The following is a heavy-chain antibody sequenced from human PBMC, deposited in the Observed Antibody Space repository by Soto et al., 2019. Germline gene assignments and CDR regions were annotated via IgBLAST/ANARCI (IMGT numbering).Heavy chain of an antibody. CDR3: SRDPLRAYDY. CDR1: GGTFSSYT. V-gene: IGHV1-69*08. CDR2: IIPILGST. D-gene: IGHD2-21*02. J-gene: IGHJ4*02. Sequence: SVKVSCKASGGTFSSYTISWVRQAPGQGLEWMGRIIPILGSTYYADSVKGRFTISRDNAKNSLYLQMNSLLAEDTAVYYCSRDPLRAYDYWGQGTLVTVSS.